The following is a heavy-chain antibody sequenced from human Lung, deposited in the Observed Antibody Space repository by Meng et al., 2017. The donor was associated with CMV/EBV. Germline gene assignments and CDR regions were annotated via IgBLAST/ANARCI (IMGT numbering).Heavy chain of an antibody. D-gene: IGHD3-3*01. CDR2: ITSGGST. CDR1: GFVFSTYS. J-gene: IGHJ4*02. CDR3: ASEVRYLEWFSYNDY. V-gene: IGHV3-21*01. Sequence: SXTASGFVFSTYSMTWVRQAPGKAPEWLSGITSGGSTYYACSVRGRFTISRDNAENSLYLEMNSLRVEDTAVYYCASEVRYLEWFSYNDYWGQGXLVTVSS.